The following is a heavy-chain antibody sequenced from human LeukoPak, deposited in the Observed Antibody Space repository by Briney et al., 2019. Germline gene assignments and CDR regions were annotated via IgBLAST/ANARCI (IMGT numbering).Heavy chain of an antibody. J-gene: IGHJ6*02. V-gene: IGHV3-11*01. Sequence: GGSLRLSCAASGFTFSDYNMNWVRQAPGTGLEWFSYITNSGSTIHYADSVKGRFTISRDNAKNSLYLQMNSLRAEDTAVYYCARSIGLTGGGVDVWGQGTTVTVSS. D-gene: IGHD3-9*01. CDR3: ARSIGLTGGGVDV. CDR1: GFTFSDYN. CDR2: ITNSGSTI.